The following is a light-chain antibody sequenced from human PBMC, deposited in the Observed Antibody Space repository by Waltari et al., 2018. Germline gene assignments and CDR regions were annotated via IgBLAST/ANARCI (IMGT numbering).Light chain of an antibody. V-gene: IGKV1-12*01. CDR1: QDIGSW. Sequence: DIQMTQSPSSVSASVGDRVTINCRASQDIGSWLAWYQHKPGKDPNLLIYVATNFQSGVPSRFSGSGSGTDFTLTISGLQADDSAIYYCQQAKNFPAVSFGGGTKVEIK. CDR2: VAT. CDR3: QQAKNFPAVS. J-gene: IGKJ4*01.